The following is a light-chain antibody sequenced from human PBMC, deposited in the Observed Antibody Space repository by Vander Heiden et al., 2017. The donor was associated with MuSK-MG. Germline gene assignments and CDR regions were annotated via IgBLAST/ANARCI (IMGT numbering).Light chain of an antibody. Sequence: QSVLTQPPSASGTPGQRVTISCSGSSSNIGSNYVYWYQQLPGTAPKLLIYRNNKRPSGVPDRFSGSKSGTSASLAISGLWSEDEADYYCAAWDDSLSGWVFGGGTKLTGL. CDR3: AAWDDSLSGWV. V-gene: IGLV1-47*03. J-gene: IGLJ3*02. CDR1: SSNIGSNY. CDR2: RNN.